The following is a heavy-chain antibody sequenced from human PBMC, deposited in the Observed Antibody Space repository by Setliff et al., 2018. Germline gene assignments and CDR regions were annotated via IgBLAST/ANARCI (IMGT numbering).Heavy chain of an antibody. Sequence: GASVKVSCKASGGTFSSYAISWVRQAPGQGLEWMGGIIPIFGTANYAQKFQGRVTITADESTSTAYMELSSLRSEDTAVYDCAREGVVCGGNSGTWFDPWGKGTLGTVCS. CDR3: AREGVVCGGNSGTWFDP. CDR2: IIPIFGTA. D-gene: IGHD2-21*02. V-gene: IGHV1-69*13. J-gene: IGHJ5*02. CDR1: GGTFSSYA.